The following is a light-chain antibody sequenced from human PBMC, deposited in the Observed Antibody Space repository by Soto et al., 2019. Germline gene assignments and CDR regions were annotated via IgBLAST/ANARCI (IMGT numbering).Light chain of an antibody. J-gene: IGKJ1*01. CDR3: QQRSNWPWT. CDR1: QSVRDF. V-gene: IGKV3-11*01. CDR2: EAS. Sequence: EVVLTQSPATLSLSPGEGAALSCRASQSVRDFLAWYQQKPGQVPRLLIYEASRRATGIPARFSGSGSGTDFTLTISSLEPEDFAVYYCQQRSNWPWTFGQGTKVDNK.